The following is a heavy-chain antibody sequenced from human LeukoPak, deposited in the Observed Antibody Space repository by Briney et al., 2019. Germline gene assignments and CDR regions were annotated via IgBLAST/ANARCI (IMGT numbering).Heavy chain of an antibody. CDR2: IYHSGST. Sequence: SETLSLTCTVSGYSISRGYYWGWIRQPPGKGLEWIGSIYHSGSTYYNPSLKSRVTISVDTSKNQFSLKLSSVTAADTAVYYCARPQPPRSDYYWYFDLWGRGTLVTVSS. J-gene: IGHJ2*01. CDR3: ARPQPPRSDYYWYFDL. CDR1: GYSISRGYY. D-gene: IGHD4-17*01. V-gene: IGHV4-38-2*02.